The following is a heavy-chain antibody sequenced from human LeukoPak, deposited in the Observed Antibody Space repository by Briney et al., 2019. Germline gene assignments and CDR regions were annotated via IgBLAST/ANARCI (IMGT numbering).Heavy chain of an antibody. Sequence: SETLSLTCTVSGGSISSDSYYWAWIRQPPGKGLEWTASIYYSGSTYYNPSLKSRVTISVDTSRNQFSLKLNSVTAADTAVYYCARGPLRVAATSLARNWFDPWGQGTLVTVPS. D-gene: IGHD6-13*01. CDR1: GGSISSDSYY. CDR2: IYYSGST. V-gene: IGHV4-39*01. J-gene: IGHJ5*02. CDR3: ARGPLRVAATSLARNWFDP.